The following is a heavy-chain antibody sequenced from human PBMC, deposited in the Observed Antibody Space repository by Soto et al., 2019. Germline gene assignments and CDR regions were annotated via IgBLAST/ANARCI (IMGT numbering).Heavy chain of an antibody. D-gene: IGHD3-10*01. V-gene: IGHV3-23*01. CDR2: ISGSGGST. J-gene: IGHJ4*02. CDR3: AKLVDQTYYYGSGYDY. Sequence: EVQLLESGGGLVQPGGSLRLSCAASGFTFSSYAMSWVRQAPGMGLEWVSAISGSGGSTYYADSVKGRFTISRDNSKNTLYLQMNSLRAEDTAVYYCAKLVDQTYYYGSGYDYWGQGTLVTVSS. CDR1: GFTFSSYA.